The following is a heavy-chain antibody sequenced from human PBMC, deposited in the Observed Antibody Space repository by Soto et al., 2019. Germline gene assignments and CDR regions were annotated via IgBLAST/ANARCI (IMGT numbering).Heavy chain of an antibody. J-gene: IGHJ6*03. CDR2: IWYDGSNK. CDR3: ARAFYYRRFSSNPNYMDV. CDR1: GFTFSSYG. Sequence: QVQLVESGGGVVQPGRSLRLSCAASGFTFSSYGMHWVRQAPGKGLEWVAVIWYDGSNKYYADSVKGRFTISRDNSQNTLYLQMNSLRAEDTAVYYCARAFYYRRFSSNPNYMDVWGKGTTVTVSS. D-gene: IGHD6-13*01. V-gene: IGHV3-33*01.